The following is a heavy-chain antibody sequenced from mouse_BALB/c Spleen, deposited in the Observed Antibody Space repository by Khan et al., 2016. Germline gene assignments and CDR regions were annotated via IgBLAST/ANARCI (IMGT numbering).Heavy chain of an antibody. CDR1: GFTFSNYW. D-gene: IGHD2-10*02. CDR3: TRGQYGDY. J-gene: IGHJ2*01. Sequence: EVKLEESGGGLVQPGGSMKLSCVASGFTFSNYWMNWVRQSPEKGLEWVAEIRLKSNNYATHYAESVKGRFTISRDDSKSSVYLQMNNVRAEDTGIYYCTRGQYGDYWGQGTTLTVSS. CDR2: IRLKSNNYAT. V-gene: IGHV6-6*02.